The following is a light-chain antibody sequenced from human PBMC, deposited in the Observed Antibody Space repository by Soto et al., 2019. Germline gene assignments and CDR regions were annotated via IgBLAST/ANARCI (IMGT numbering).Light chain of an antibody. J-gene: IGKJ1*01. CDR1: QSVSSSY. V-gene: IGKV3-20*01. Sequence: EIVLTQYPGTLSLSLGERATLSCRASQSVSSSYLAWYQQKPGQAPRLLIYGASSRATGIPDRFSGSGSGTDFTLTISRLEPEDFAVYYCQQYGSSPWTFGQGTKVDVK. CDR2: GAS. CDR3: QQYGSSPWT.